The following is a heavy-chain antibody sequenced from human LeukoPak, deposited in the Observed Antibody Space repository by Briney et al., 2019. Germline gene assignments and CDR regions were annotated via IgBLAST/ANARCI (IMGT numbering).Heavy chain of an antibody. D-gene: IGHD6-19*01. CDR2: ISSSSSTV. J-gene: IGHJ3*02. CDR3: VRLSGSNGWYPWAFDI. CDR1: GFTFSDYS. Sequence: GGSLRLSCAASGFTFSDYSMNWVRQAPGKGLEWVSYISSSSSTVYYADSVKGRFTISRDNAKNSLYLQMNSLRDEDTAVYYCVRLSGSNGWYPWAFDIWGRGTMVAVSS. V-gene: IGHV3-48*02.